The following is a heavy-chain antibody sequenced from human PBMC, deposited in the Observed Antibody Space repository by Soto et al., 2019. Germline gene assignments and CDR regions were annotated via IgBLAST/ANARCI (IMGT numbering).Heavy chain of an antibody. D-gene: IGHD3-10*01. J-gene: IGHJ3*02. CDR2: IHYSGAT. CDR1: GDSISTHC. Sequence: SETLSVSSTVSGDSISTHCWSWIRLPPGKGLEWIGYIHYSGATNYNPSLESRVTMSMDTSKNQFSLKVSSVTAADTAVYYCARQVIMVRGVYDAFDIWGQGTMVT. V-gene: IGHV4-59*08. CDR3: ARQVIMVRGVYDAFDI.